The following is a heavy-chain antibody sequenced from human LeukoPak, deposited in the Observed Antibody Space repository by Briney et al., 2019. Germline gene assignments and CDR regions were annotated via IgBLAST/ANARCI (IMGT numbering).Heavy chain of an antibody. Sequence: SVKVSCKASGSTFRSDAFTWVRQAPGHGLEWMGGIFPLYGVVNYARKFQGRVTITADESESTAYMEMSSLRSDDTAVYYCARGVGWDIVDQNYYMDVWGKGTTVTVSS. D-gene: IGHD5-12*01. CDR3: ARGVGWDIVDQNYYMDV. V-gene: IGHV1-69*13. CDR2: IFPLYGVV. CDR1: GSTFRSDA. J-gene: IGHJ6*03.